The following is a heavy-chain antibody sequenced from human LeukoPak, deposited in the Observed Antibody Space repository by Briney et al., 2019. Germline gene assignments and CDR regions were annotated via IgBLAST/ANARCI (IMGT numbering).Heavy chain of an antibody. CDR1: GGSISSSSYY. V-gene: IGHV4-39*01. CDR2: IYYSGST. J-gene: IGHJ4*02. CDR3: ASHEAARFSQFDY. D-gene: IGHD6-6*01. Sequence: TSETLSLTCTVSGGSISSSSYYWGWIRQPPGKGLEWIGSIYYSGSTYYNPSLKSRVTISVDTSKNQFSLKLSSVTAADTAVYYCASHEAARFSQFDYWGQGTLVTVSS.